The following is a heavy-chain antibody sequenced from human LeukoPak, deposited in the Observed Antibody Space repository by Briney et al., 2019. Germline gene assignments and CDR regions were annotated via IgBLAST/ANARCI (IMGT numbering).Heavy chain of an antibody. CDR3: AKDAELNYFDY. CDR1: GFTFDDYA. CDR2: ISGDGGSI. J-gene: IGHJ4*02. D-gene: IGHD3-10*01. Sequence: GGSLRLSCAASGFTFDDYAVHWVRQAPGKSLEWVSLISGDGGSIYYADSVKGRFTISRDNSKNSLYLQMNSLRTEDTALYYCAKDAELNYFDYWGQGTLVTVSS. V-gene: IGHV3-43*02.